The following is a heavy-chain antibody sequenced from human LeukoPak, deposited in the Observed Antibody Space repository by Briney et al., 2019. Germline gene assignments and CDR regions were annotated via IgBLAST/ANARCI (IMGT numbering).Heavy chain of an antibody. V-gene: IGHV3-48*04. CDR1: GFTFSSYS. Sequence: PGGSLRLSCAASGFTFSSYSMNWVRQAPGKGLEWVSYISSSGSTIYYADSVKGRFTISRDNAKNSLYLQMNSLRAEDTAVYYCARDPDSSGYSDYWGQGTLVTVSS. CDR3: ARDPDSSGYSDY. D-gene: IGHD3-22*01. CDR2: ISSSGSTI. J-gene: IGHJ4*02.